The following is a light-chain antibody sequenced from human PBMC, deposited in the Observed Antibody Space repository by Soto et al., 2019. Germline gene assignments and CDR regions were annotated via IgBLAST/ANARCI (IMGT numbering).Light chain of an antibody. V-gene: IGLV1-44*01. Sequence: QSVLTQPPSASVTPGQRVTISCSGSSSNIGSNNVNWYQQLPGTAPKLLIYTNNQRPSGVPDRFSGSKSGTSASLAISGLQSEDEADYYCAAWDDSLNGPVFGGGTKVTVL. CDR3: AAWDDSLNGPV. CDR1: SSNIGSNN. J-gene: IGLJ2*01. CDR2: TNN.